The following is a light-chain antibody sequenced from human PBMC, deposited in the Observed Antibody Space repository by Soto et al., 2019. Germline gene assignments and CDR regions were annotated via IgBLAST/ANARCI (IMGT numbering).Light chain of an antibody. J-gene: IGKJ4*01. CDR3: HQYSIFSLT. CDR1: QSISSW. V-gene: IGKV1-5*03. CDR2: KAS. Sequence: DIQMTQSPSTLSASVGDRVTMTCRAGQSISSWLAWYQQKPGKAPKLLIQKASSLESGVPSRFSGSGSGTEFTLTISSLQPDDFATYYCHQYSIFSLTFGGGTKVEI.